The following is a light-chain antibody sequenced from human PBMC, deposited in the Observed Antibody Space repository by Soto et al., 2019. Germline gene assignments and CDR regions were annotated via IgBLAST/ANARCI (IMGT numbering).Light chain of an antibody. CDR3: KSYDSSLSGYV. CDR2: ANS. Sequence: QCLLTQPPSVSGARGQRLTISCTGSISNIGAGYDVHWYQQLPGTAPKLLIYANSDRPSGVPDRFSGSKSGTSASLAITGLQAEDEADYYCKSYDSSLSGYVFGPGTKVTVL. J-gene: IGLJ1*01. V-gene: IGLV1-40*01. CDR1: ISNIGAGYD.